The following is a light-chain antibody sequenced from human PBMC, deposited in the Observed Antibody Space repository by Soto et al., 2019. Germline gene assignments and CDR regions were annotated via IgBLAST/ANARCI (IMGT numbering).Light chain of an antibody. V-gene: IGKV3-20*01. Sequence: EVVLTHFPCTLFLSPGERATLSWTFSQSVSNNYLAWYQQKPGQAPRLVIFGASNRATGIPDRFSASGSGTEFTLTISRLEPEDVAVYYCQQYATTPLTFGHGTKVDI. J-gene: IGKJ1*01. CDR1: QSVSNNY. CDR3: QQYATTPLT. CDR2: GAS.